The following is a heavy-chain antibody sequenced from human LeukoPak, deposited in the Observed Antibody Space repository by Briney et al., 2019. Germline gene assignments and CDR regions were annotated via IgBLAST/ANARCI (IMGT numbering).Heavy chain of an antibody. J-gene: IGHJ4*02. CDR2: DSIYGGGP. CDR3: AREDVGAAPDY. V-gene: IGHV3-23*01. CDR1: GFTLSSYG. D-gene: IGHD1-26*01. Sequence: PGGSLRLSCAASGFTLSSYGMSWIRQVPGKGLEWVSADSIYGGGPYYADFVKGRFTMSRDNYEKTLYLQMDSLKAEGTAVYYCAREDVGAAPDYWGQGTLVTVSS.